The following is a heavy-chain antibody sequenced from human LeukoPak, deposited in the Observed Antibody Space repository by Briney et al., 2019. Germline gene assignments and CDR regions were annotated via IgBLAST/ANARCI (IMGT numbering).Heavy chain of an antibody. CDR2: IIPILGIA. Sequence: VASVKVSCKASGGTFSSYAISCVRHAPGQGLEWMGRIIPILGIANYAQKFQGRVTITADKSTSTAYMELSSLRSEDTAVYYCARDPRESISTMVRGVIDDHWGQGTVLTVSS. J-gene: IGHJ5*02. D-gene: IGHD3-10*01. CDR3: ARDPRESISTMVRGVIDDH. V-gene: IGHV1-69*04. CDR1: GGTFSSYA.